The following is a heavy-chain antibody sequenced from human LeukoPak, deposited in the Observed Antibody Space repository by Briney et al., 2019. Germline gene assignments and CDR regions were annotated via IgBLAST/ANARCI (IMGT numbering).Heavy chain of an antibody. CDR1: GFTFSSYA. D-gene: IGHD6-19*01. V-gene: IGHV3-23*01. CDR3: AKEPYSSGWYGVYFLDY. Sequence: GVSLRLSCAASGFTFSSYAMSWVRQAPGKGLEWVSAISGSGGSTYYADSVKGRFTISRDNSKNTLYLQMNSLRAEDTVVYYCAKEPYSSGWYGVYFLDYWGQGTLVTVSS. CDR2: ISGSGGST. J-gene: IGHJ4*02.